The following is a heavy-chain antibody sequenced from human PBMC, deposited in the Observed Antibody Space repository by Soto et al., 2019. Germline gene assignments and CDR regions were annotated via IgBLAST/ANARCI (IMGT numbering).Heavy chain of an antibody. CDR3: AKDVSYGGKRPYYFDY. J-gene: IGHJ4*02. D-gene: IGHD4-17*01. CDR2: ISDSGDSA. V-gene: IGHV3-23*01. Sequence: EVQLSESGGGLVQPGGSLRLSCAASGFTFSNYAMSWVRQAPGKGLEWVSGISDSGDSAYFADSVKGRFTTSRDNSKNTLYLQMNSLRAEDTAVYYCAKDVSYGGKRPYYFDYWGQGTLVTVSS. CDR1: GFTFSNYA.